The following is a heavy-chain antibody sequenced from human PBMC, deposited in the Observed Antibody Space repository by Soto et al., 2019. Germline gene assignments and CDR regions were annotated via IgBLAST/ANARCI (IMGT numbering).Heavy chain of an antibody. J-gene: IGHJ4*02. Sequence: SETLSLTCAVYGGSFSGYYWSWIRPPPGKGLEWIGEINHSGSTNYNPSLKSRVTISVDTSKNQFSLKLSSVTAADTAVYYCAIESGYSLDYFGYWGQGTLVTVSS. CDR3: AIESGYSLDYFGY. D-gene: IGHD3-3*01. CDR2: INHSGST. V-gene: IGHV4-34*01. CDR1: GGSFSGYY.